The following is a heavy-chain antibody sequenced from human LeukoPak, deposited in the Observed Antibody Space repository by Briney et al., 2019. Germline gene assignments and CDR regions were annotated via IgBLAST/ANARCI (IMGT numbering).Heavy chain of an antibody. CDR2: INHSGST. J-gene: IGHJ5*02. CDR3: ARSIVVVRVNWFDP. D-gene: IGHD2-21*01. V-gene: IGHV4-34*01. CDR1: GGSFSGYY. Sequence: SETLSLTCAVYGGSFSGYYWSWIRQPPGKGLEWIGEINHSGSTNYNPSLKSRVTISVDTSKNQFSLNLSSVTAADTAVYYCARSIVVVRVNWFDPWGQGTLVTVSS.